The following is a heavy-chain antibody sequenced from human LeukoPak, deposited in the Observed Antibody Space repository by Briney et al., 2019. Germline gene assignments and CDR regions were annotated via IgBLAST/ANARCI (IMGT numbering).Heavy chain of an antibody. J-gene: IGHJ4*02. CDR2: INPSGGST. Sequence: VSVKVSCKASGYTFTSYYMHWVRQAPGQGLEWMGIINPSGGSTSYAQKFQGRVTMTRDTSTSTVYMELSSLRSEDTAVYYCARGGIEMATIDYFDYWGQGALVTVSS. D-gene: IGHD5-24*01. CDR1: GYTFTSYY. V-gene: IGHV1-46*01. CDR3: ARGGIEMATIDYFDY.